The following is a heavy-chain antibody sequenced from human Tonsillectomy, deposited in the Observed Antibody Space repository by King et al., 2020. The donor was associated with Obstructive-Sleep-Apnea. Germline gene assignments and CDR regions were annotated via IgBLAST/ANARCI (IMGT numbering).Heavy chain of an antibody. CDR1: GFTFISYV. Sequence: VQLVESGGGLVQPGGSLRLSCAASGFTFISYVMSWVRQAPGKGLEWVSGISGSGGSTYYADSVKGRFTISRDNSKNTLYLQMNSLRAEDTAVYYCASKYGNDYWGQGTLVTVSS. CDR2: ISGSGGST. V-gene: IGHV3-23*04. D-gene: IGHD2/OR15-2a*01. J-gene: IGHJ4*02. CDR3: ASKYGNDY.